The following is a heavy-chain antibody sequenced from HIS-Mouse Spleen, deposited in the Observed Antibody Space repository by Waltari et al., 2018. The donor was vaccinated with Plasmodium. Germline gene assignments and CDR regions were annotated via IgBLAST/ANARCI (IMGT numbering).Heavy chain of an antibody. CDR3: ARGRRIVVVTAPRGFFDY. CDR1: GGSFRGYY. V-gene: IGHV4-34*01. D-gene: IGHD2-21*02. Sequence: QVQLQQWGAGLWKPSETMSLTCAVYGGSFRGYYWSWIRQPPGKGREWIGEINHSGSTNYNPSLKRRVTISVDTSKNQFSLKLSSVTAADTAVYYCARGRRIVVVTAPRGFFDYWGQGTLVTVSS. J-gene: IGHJ4*02. CDR2: INHSGST.